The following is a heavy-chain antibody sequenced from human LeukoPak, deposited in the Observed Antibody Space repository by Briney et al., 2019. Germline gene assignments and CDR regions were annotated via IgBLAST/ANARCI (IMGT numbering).Heavy chain of an antibody. V-gene: IGHV3-48*01. Sequence: GGSLRLSCAASGFTFSSYSMNWVRQAPGKGLEWVSYISSSSSTIYYADSVKGRFTISRDNAKNSLYLQMNSLRAGDTAVYYCARDQYDYVWGSYPELYYFDYWGQGTLVTVSS. J-gene: IGHJ4*02. CDR1: GFTFSSYS. CDR2: ISSSSSTI. CDR3: ARDQYDYVWGSYPELYYFDY. D-gene: IGHD3-16*01.